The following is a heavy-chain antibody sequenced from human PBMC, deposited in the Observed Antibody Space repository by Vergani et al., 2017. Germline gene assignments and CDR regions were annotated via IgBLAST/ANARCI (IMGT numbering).Heavy chain of an antibody. D-gene: IGHD2-15*01. CDR1: GGSISSGDYY. Sequence: QVQLQESGPGLVKPSQTLSLTCTVSGGSISSGDYYWSWIRQPPGKGLEWIGYIYYSGSTNYNPSLKSRVTISVDTSKNQFSLKLSSVTAADTAVYYCARVGAYCSGGSCYYFDYWGQGTLVTVSS. CDR2: IYYSGST. CDR3: ARVGAYCSGGSCYYFDY. J-gene: IGHJ4*02. V-gene: IGHV4-61*08.